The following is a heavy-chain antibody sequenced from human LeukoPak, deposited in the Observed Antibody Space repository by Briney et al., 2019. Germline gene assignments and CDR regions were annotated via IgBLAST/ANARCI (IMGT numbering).Heavy chain of an antibody. CDR2: IIPIFGTA. J-gene: IGHJ4*02. CDR3: ARDGKGDFWSGYYDY. Sequence: SVKASCKASGGTFSSYAISWVRQAPGQGLEWMGGIIPIFGTANYAQKFQGRVTITTDESTSTAYMELSSLRSEDTAVYYCARDGKGDFWSGYYDYWGQGTLVTVSS. V-gene: IGHV1-69*05. CDR1: GGTFSSYA. D-gene: IGHD3-3*01.